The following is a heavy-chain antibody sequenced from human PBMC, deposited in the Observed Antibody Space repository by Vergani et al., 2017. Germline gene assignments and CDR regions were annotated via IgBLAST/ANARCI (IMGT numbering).Heavy chain of an antibody. Sequence: QVQLQESGPGLVKPSQTLSLTCTVSGGSISSVGFYWTWIRQHPGKGLEWIGYIYYSGSTYYNPSLKSRVTISIDTSKNQFSLKLSSVTAADTAVYYCAGLDYLPGWFDPWGQGALVTVSS. CDR3: AGLDYLPGWFDP. J-gene: IGHJ5*02. V-gene: IGHV4-31*03. CDR1: GGSISSVGFY. D-gene: IGHD3-16*01. CDR2: IYYSGST.